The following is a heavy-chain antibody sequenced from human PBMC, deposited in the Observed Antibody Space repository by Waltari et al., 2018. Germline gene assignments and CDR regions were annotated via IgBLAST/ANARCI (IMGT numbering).Heavy chain of an antibody. CDR2: ISYDGSNK. Sequence: QVQLVESGGGVVQPGRSLRLSCAASGFTFSSYGMHWVRQAPGKGLEWVAVISYDGSNKYYADSRKGRFTISRDNSKNTLYLQMNSLRAEDTAVYYCAKDMHWVLLWFGADNYYYGMDVWGQGTTVTVSS. V-gene: IGHV3-30*18. CDR1: GFTFSSYG. J-gene: IGHJ6*02. CDR3: AKDMHWVLLWFGADNYYYGMDV. D-gene: IGHD3-10*01.